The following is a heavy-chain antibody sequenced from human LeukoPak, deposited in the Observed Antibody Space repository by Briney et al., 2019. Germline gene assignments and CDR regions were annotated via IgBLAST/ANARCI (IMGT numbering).Heavy chain of an antibody. J-gene: IGHJ4*02. V-gene: IGHV1-18*01. CDR1: GYTFTSYG. CDR3: ARDRYYDSSGYYGNDY. CDR2: ISAYNGNT. Sequence: ASVKVSCKASGYTFTSYGISWVRQAPGQGLEWMGWISAYNGNTNYTQKLQGRVTMTTETSTSTAYMELRSLRSDDAAWYYCARDRYYDSSGYYGNDYWGQGTLVTVSS. D-gene: IGHD3-22*01.